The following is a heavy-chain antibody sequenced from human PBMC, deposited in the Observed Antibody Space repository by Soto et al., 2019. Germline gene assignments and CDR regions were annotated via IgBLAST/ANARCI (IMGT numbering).Heavy chain of an antibody. V-gene: IGHV3-30*18. Sequence: QVQLVESGGGVVQPGRSLRLSCAASGFTFSGYAMHWVRQAPGKGLEWVAVISYDGSNKYYPDSVKGRFTVSRDNSKNTLYLQLTSLRADDTAIYYCAKPGRGQLLYIDYWGQGALVTVSS. CDR3: AKPGRGQLLYIDY. CDR1: GFTFSGYA. J-gene: IGHJ4*02. CDR2: ISYDGSNK. D-gene: IGHD1-1*01.